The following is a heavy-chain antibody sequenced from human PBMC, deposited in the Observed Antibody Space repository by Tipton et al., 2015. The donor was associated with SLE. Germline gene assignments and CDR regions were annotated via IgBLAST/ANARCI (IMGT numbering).Heavy chain of an antibody. J-gene: IGHJ4*02. CDR1: GGSISSYY. Sequence: TLSLTCTVSGGSISSYYWSWIRQPPGKGLEWIGYIYYSGSTNYNPSLKSRVTIPVDTPKNQFSLKLSSVTAADTAVYYCARLGEYYYDSSGYPSFDYWGQGTLVTVSS. D-gene: IGHD3-22*01. CDR3: ARLGEYYYDSSGYPSFDY. V-gene: IGHV4-59*08. CDR2: IYYSGST.